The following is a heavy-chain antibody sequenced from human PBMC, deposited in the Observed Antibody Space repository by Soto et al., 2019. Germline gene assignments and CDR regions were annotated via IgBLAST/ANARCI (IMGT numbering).Heavy chain of an antibody. Sequence: PGESLKISCKGSGYSFANYWIAWVRQMPGRGLEWMGIIYPGDSNTACGPSFQGHVTISADKSINTAYLQWSSLKASDTAIYYCATHLTGGLDYWAQGTLVTVSS. V-gene: IGHV5-51*01. CDR1: GYSFANYW. CDR2: IYPGDSNT. D-gene: IGHD1-20*01. J-gene: IGHJ4*02. CDR3: ATHLTGGLDY.